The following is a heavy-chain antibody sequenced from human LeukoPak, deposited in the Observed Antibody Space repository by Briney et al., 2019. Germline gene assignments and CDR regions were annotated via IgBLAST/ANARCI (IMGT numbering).Heavy chain of an antibody. J-gene: IGHJ4*02. CDR3: ARARGTAMPKDY. V-gene: IGHV1-69*13. D-gene: IGHD5-18*01. Sequence: GASVKVSCKASAGTFSSYAISRVRQAPGQGLEWMGGISLIFGTANYAQKFQGSATITADESTSTTYMELSSLRSEDTAVYYCARARGTAMPKDYWGQGTLVTVSS. CDR1: AGTFSSYA. CDR2: ISLIFGTA.